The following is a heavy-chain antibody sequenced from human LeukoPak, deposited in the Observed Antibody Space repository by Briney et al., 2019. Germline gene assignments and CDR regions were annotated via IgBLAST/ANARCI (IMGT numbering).Heavy chain of an antibody. CDR1: GFTYSSYA. CDR3: ARGYCSSTSCQSYYYGMDV. D-gene: IGHD2-2*01. J-gene: IGHJ6*02. CDR2: ISYDGSNK. V-gene: IGHV3-30-3*01. Sequence: PGRSLRLSCAASGFTYSSYAMHWVRQAPGKGLEWVAVISYDGSNKYYADSVKGRFTISRDNSKNTLYLQMNSLRAEDTAVYYCARGYCSSTSCQSYYYGMDVWGQGTTVTVSS.